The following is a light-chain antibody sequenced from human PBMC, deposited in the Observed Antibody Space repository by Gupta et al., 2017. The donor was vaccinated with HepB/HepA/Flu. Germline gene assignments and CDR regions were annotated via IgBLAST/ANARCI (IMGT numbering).Light chain of an antibody. Sequence: DIQMTHSPSSLSASVGDRVTITCRASQGIRNDLGWCQQKPGTAPKRLIYDTSSLRSGVPSRFSGSGSGPEFTLTITSLQPEDCASDYCRHEHSSPRPFGQGTKVEIK. CDR2: DTS. V-gene: IGKV1-17*01. CDR3: RHEHSSPRP. J-gene: IGKJ1*01. CDR1: QGIRND.